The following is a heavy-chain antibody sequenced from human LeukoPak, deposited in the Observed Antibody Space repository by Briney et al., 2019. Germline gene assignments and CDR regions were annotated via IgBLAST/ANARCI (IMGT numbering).Heavy chain of an antibody. CDR1: GGSISSSNYY. CDR2: ISYSGGT. V-gene: IGHV4-39*01. CDR3: ARQTGGYCTGTTCYTYDY. D-gene: IGHD2-2*02. Sequence: SETLSLTCTVSGGSISSSNYYWGWTRQPPGKGLEWFGSISYSGGTSYNPSLRSRVTISVDTSKNQFSLNLTSVTAADTAVYYCARQTGGYCTGTTCYTYDYWGQGTLVTVSS. J-gene: IGHJ4*02.